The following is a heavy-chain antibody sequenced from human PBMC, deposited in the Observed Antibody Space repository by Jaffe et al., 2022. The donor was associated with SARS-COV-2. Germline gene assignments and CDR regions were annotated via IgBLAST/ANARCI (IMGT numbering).Heavy chain of an antibody. CDR1: GFTFSSYS. J-gene: IGHJ4*02. Sequence: EVQLVESGGGLVKPGGSLRLSCAASGFTFSSYSMNWVRQAPGKGLEWVSSISSSSSYIYYADSVKGRFTISRDNAKNSLYLQMNSLRAEDTAVYYCARDVGHYYDSSGYLGYWGQGTLVTVSS. V-gene: IGHV3-21*01. CDR2: ISSSSSYI. CDR3: ARDVGHYYDSSGYLGY. D-gene: IGHD3-22*01.